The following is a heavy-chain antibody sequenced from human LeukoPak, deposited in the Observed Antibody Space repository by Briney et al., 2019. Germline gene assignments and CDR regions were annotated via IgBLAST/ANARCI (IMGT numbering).Heavy chain of an antibody. D-gene: IGHD1-7*01. Sequence: GSQTVSCSDSGYTFSSYAMHWVRQAPGKGLEYVSAISSNGDSTHYADSVKGRYTNSRDNSKNTLYLQMISLRAEDTAVYYCARERCNWNYVYAAFDIWGQ. V-gene: IGHV3-64*04. CDR2: ISSNGDST. CDR3: ARERCNWNYVYAAFDI. J-gene: IGHJ3*02. CDR1: GYTFSSYA.